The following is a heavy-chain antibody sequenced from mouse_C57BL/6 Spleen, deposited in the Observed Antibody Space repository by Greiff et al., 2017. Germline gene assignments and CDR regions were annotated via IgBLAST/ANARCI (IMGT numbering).Heavy chain of an antibody. V-gene: IGHV1-50*01. D-gene: IGHD4-1*02. CDR2: IDPSDSYT. CDR1: GYTFTSYW. J-gene: IGHJ3*01. CDR3: ANWEAWFAY. Sequence: QVQLKQPGAELVKPGASVKLSCKASGYTFTSYWMQWVKQRPGQGLEWIGEIDPSDSYTNYNQKFKGKATLTVDTSSSTAYMQLSSLTSEDSAVYYCANWEAWFAYWGQGTLVTVSA.